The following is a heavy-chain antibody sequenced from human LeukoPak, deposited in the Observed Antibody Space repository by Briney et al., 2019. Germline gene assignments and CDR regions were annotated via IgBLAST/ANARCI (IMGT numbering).Heavy chain of an antibody. J-gene: IGHJ3*02. D-gene: IGHD3-22*01. Sequence: ASVKVSCKASGYTFTGYYVHWVRQAPGQGLEWMGWINPNSGGTNYAQKFQGRVTMTRDTSISTAYMELSRLRSDDTAVYYCASLKEYDSSGYRPLDAFDIWGQGTMVTVSS. CDR3: ASLKEYDSSGYRPLDAFDI. CDR2: INPNSGGT. CDR1: GYTFTGYY. V-gene: IGHV1-2*02.